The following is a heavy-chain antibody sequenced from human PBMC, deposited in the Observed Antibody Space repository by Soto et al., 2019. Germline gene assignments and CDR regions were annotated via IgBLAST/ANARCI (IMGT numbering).Heavy chain of an antibody. CDR1: GYTFTSYY. J-gene: IGHJ6*04. Sequence: ASVKVSCKASGYTFTSYYMHWVRQAPGQGLEWMGIINPSGGSTSYAQKFQGRVTMTRDTSTSTVYMELSSLRSEDTAVYYCARPRITRIVVVTDHGMDVSGKGTTVTVSS. CDR3: ARPRITRIVVVTDHGMDV. V-gene: IGHV1-46*01. CDR2: INPSGGST. D-gene: IGHD3-22*01.